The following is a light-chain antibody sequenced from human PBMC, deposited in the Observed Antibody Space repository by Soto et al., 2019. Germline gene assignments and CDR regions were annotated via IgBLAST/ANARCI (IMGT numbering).Light chain of an antibody. Sequence: QSVLTQPPSVSAAPGQKVTLSCSGSSSNIGNNYVSWYQQLPGTAPKLLIYDSNKRPSGIPDRFSGSKSGTSGTLDITGLQTGDEADYYCGTWDNSLSAGVFGGGTQLTVL. CDR2: DSN. V-gene: IGLV1-51*01. CDR1: SSNIGNNY. J-gene: IGLJ2*01. CDR3: GTWDNSLSAGV.